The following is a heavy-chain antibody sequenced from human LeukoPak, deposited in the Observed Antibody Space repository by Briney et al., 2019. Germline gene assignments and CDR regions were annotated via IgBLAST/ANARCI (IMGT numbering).Heavy chain of an antibody. J-gene: IGHJ3*02. V-gene: IGHV3-74*01. D-gene: IGHD6-13*01. Sequence: SGGSLRLSCAASGFTFSSYWMHWVRQAPGKGLVWVSRINSDGSSTSYADSVKGRFTISRDNAKNTLYLQMNSLRAEDTAVYYCASLSIAAAGADAFDIWGQGTMVTVSS. CDR1: GFTFSSYW. CDR3: ASLSIAAAGADAFDI. CDR2: INSDGSST.